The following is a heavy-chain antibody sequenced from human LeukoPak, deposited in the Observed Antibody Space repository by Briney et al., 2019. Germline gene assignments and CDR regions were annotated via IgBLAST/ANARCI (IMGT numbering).Heavy chain of an antibody. V-gene: IGHV4-59*08. J-gene: IGHJ3*02. CDR2: ISYSGST. CDR1: GGSISRLY. D-gene: IGHD3-22*01. Sequence: PSETLSRTCSGSGGSISRLYWSWIRPPPGQGLEWIGYISYSGSTRYNPSFQSRVTISMEMSKTHFSLKLTAVTAADTAVYYCARLLNNDNSGDPDTFDMWGPGTMVTVSS. CDR3: ARLLNNDNSGDPDTFDM.